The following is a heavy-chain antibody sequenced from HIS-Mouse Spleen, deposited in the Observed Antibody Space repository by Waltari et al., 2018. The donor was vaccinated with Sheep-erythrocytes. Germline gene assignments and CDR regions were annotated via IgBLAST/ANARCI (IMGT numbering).Heavy chain of an antibody. D-gene: IGHD1-26*01. CDR1: GFTFSSYG. J-gene: IGHJ5*02. CDR3: AKVGATGWFDP. Sequence: QVQLVESGGGVVQPGRSLRLSCAASGFTFSSYGMHWVRQAPGKGLEWVAVIAYDGSNKYEADSVKGRFTISRDNSKNTLYLQMNSLRAEDTAVYYCAKVGATGWFDPWGQGTLVTVSS. V-gene: IGHV3-30*18. CDR2: IAYDGSNK.